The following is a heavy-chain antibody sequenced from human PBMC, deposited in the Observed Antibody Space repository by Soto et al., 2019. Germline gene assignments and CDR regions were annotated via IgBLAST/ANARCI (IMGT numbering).Heavy chain of an antibody. CDR3: ARHSLALRKNNWFDP. D-gene: IGHD3-3*02. CDR2: IFYLGSS. J-gene: IGHJ5*02. V-gene: IGHV4-39*01. Sequence: SETLSLTCTVSGDSIISSDFYWGGVRQPPGKGLEWIGSIFYLGSSYYNPSLKSRVTMSVDTSKNQFSLRLRSVTAADTALYFCARHSLALRKNNWFDPWGQGIMVTVSS. CDR1: GDSIISSDFY.